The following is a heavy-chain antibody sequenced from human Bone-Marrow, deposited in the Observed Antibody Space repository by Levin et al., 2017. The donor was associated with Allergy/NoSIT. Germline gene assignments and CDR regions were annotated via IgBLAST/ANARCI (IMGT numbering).Heavy chain of an antibody. J-gene: IGHJ4*02. Sequence: GESLKISCVASGFTFSSYDMHWVRQAPGKGLEWVAIISSDETKKYYEDSVKGRFTISRDNSKNTLYVQMYSLRAEDTAVYYCARHRYSSLDDHYFDFWGQGTRVTVSS. CDR2: ISSDETKK. CDR3: ARHRYSSLDDHYFDF. V-gene: IGHV3-30-3*01. CDR1: GFTFSSYD. D-gene: IGHD3-16*02.